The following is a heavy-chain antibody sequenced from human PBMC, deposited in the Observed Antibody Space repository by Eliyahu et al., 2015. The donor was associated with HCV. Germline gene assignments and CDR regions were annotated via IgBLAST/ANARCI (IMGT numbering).Heavy chain of an antibody. CDR1: GFTFSDYY. CDR2: ISSSGSTI. Sequence: QVQLVESGGGLVKPGGSLRLSCAASGFTFSDYYMSWXRQVPGKGLEWVSYISSSGSTIYYADSVKGRFTISRDNAKNSLYLQMNSLRAEDTAVYYCARYRSPEVVIAYYYYYGMDVWGQGTTVTVSS. J-gene: IGHJ6*02. D-gene: IGHD2-21*01. V-gene: IGHV3-11*01. CDR3: ARYRSPEVVIAYYYYYGMDV.